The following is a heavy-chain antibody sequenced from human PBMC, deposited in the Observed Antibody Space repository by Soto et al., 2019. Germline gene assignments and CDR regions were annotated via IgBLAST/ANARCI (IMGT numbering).Heavy chain of an antibody. CDR1: GGSFCGYY. D-gene: IGHD6-19*01. Sequence: SETLSLTCAVYGGSFCGYYWSWIRQPPGKGLEWIGEINHSGSTNYNPSPKSRVTISVDTSKNQFSLKLSSVTAADTAVYYCARGRPPLPRTIAVAGQRDFDYWGQGTLVTVSS. V-gene: IGHV4-34*01. CDR3: ARGRPPLPRTIAVAGQRDFDY. CDR2: INHSGST. J-gene: IGHJ4*02.